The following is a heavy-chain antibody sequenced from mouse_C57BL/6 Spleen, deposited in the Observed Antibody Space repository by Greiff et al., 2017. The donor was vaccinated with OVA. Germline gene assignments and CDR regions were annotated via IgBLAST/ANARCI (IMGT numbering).Heavy chain of an antibody. V-gene: IGHV1-18*01. CDR1: GYTFTDYN. CDR2: INPDNGGT. CDR3: ARRDDYGPLDY. J-gene: IGHJ2*01. D-gene: IGHD2-4*01. Sequence: EVQLQQSGPELVKPGASVKIPCKASGYTFTDYNMDWVKQSHGKSLEWIGDINPDNGGTIYTQKVKGQATLTVDKSSSTAYMELRSLTSEDTAVYYCARRDDYGPLDYWGQGTTLTVSS.